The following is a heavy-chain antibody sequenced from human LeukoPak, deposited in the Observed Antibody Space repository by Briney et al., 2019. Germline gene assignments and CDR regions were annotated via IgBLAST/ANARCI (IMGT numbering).Heavy chain of an antibody. V-gene: IGHV3-48*03. CDR3: ARPDGDYYYGSGSFHY. J-gene: IGHJ4*02. CDR1: GFTFSSYE. Sequence: GGSLRLSCAASGFTFSSYEMNWVRQAPGKGLEWVSYISSSGTTIYYADSVKGRFTISRDNAKNSLYLQMNSLRAEDTAVYYCARPDGDYYYGSGSFHYWGQGPLVTAS. D-gene: IGHD3-10*01. CDR2: ISSSGTTI.